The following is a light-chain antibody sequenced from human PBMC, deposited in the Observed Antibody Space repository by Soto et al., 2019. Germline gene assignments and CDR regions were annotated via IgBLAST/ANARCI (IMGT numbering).Light chain of an antibody. CDR2: KAS. Sequence: DIQMTQSPSTLSASVGARVPITCRASQSIRSWLAWYQQKPGKAPKLLIYKASSLESGVPSRFSGSGSGTEFTLTISSLQPDDFATYYCQQYNSYSSFGPGTKVDIK. V-gene: IGKV1-5*03. J-gene: IGKJ3*01. CDR1: QSIRSW. CDR3: QQYNSYSS.